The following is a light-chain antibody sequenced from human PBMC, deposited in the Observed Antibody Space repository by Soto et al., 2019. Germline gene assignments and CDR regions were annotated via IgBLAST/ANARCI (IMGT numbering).Light chain of an antibody. Sequence: IVVTQSPATLSVSPGERATLSCRASQGVGSNLAWYQQRPGQAPRLLIYDASTRATGIPDRFSGSGSGTEFTLTISSLQSEDFAVYSCQQFNIWPHLLSFGGGTKLEMK. CDR2: DAS. V-gene: IGKV3-15*01. J-gene: IGKJ4*01. CDR1: QGVGSN. CDR3: QQFNIWPHLLS.